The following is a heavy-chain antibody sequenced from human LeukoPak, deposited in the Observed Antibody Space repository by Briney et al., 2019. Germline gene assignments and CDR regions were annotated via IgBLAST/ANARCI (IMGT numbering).Heavy chain of an antibody. CDR3: SGVPAAMRVNWFDP. D-gene: IGHD2-2*01. Sequence: ASVRVSCKASGYTFTGYYIHWVRQAPGQGLEWMGWINPTSGGTKYAQKFQGRVTMTEDTSTDTAYMELSSLRSEDTAVYYCSGVPAAMRVNWFDPWGQRTLPTVSS. J-gene: IGHJ5*02. CDR2: INPTSGGT. V-gene: IGHV1-2*02. CDR1: GYTFTGYY.